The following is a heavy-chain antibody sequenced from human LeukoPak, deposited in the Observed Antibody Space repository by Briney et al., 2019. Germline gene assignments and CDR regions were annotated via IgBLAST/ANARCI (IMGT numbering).Heavy chain of an antibody. J-gene: IGHJ4*02. CDR2: FDPEDGET. CDR1: GYTFTSYG. V-gene: IGHV1-24*01. D-gene: IGHD1-26*01. Sequence: ASVKVSCKASGYTFTSYGISWVRQAPGKGLEWMGGFDPEDGETIYAQKFQGRVTMTEDTSTDTAYMELSSLRSEDTAVYYCATTWDGYWGQGTLVTVSS. CDR3: ATTWDGY.